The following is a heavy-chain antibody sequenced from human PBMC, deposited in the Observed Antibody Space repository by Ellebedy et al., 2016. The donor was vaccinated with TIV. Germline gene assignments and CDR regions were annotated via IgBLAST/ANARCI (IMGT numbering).Heavy chain of an antibody. V-gene: IGHV1-69*13. CDR2: IIPIFGTA. CDR3: ARDRGQLERPHYFDY. CDR1: GGTFSSYA. D-gene: IGHD1-1*01. J-gene: IGHJ4*02. Sequence: SVKVSXXASGGTFSSYAISWVRQAPGQGLEWMGGIIPIFGTANYAQKFQGRVTITADESTSTAYMELSSLRSEDTAVYYCARDRGQLERPHYFDYWGQGTLVTVSS.